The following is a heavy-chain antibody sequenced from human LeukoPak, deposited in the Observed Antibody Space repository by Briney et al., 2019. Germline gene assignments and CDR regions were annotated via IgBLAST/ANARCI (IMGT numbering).Heavy chain of an antibody. V-gene: IGHV3-43*01. CDR1: GFNFEDYT. CDR3: VKESSWSMVFDY. Sequence: GRSLRLSCAASGFNFEDYTMHWVRQAPGKGLEWVSLIRWDGFKTHYADSVKGRFTISKDNSKDSLFLQMNSLRTEDTALYYCVKESSWSMVFDYWGQGTLVIVSS. J-gene: IGHJ4*02. D-gene: IGHD6-13*01. CDR2: IRWDGFKT.